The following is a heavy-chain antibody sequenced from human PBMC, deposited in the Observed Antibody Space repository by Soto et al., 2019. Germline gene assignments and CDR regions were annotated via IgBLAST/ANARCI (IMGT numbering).Heavy chain of an antibody. CDR3: ARVIRGYSYTNYYYYYGMDV. Sequence: QVQLQQWGAGLLKPSETLSLTCAVYGGSFSGYYWSWIRQPPGKGLEWIGEINHSGSTNYNPSLKSRVTTSIDTSKNQFSLKMSSVTAADTAVYYCARVIRGYSYTNYYYYYGMDVWGQGTTVTVSS. J-gene: IGHJ6*02. CDR1: GGSFSGYY. D-gene: IGHD5-18*01. V-gene: IGHV4-34*01. CDR2: INHSGST.